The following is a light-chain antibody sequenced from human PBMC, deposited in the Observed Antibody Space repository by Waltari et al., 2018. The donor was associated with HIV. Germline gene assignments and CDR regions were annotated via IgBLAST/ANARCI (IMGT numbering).Light chain of an antibody. Sequence: IHLTQSPVTLSVSPGDRVTLSCRASQNIGSYLAWYQDKTDQPPTLLVYGASIRATGIPARFSGSGSETDFNLIIADLQPDDCAVYYCHQYHDWPRCTFGQGTKVEIK. CDR2: GAS. J-gene: IGKJ2*02. CDR3: HQYHDWPRCT. CDR1: QNIGSY. V-gene: IGKV3D-15*03.